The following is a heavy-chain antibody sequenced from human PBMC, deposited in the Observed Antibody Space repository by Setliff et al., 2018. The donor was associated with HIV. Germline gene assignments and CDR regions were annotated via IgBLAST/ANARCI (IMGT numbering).Heavy chain of an antibody. Sequence: ASVKVSCKASGYIFTSYYIHWVRQAPGQGLEWMGWISANNGSSYFAQKLQDRVTMTSDTSTSTAYMELRSLRSDDTAVYYCARVRERVTIFGVVRDFDSWGQGTQVTVSS. J-gene: IGHJ4*02. CDR3: ARVRERVTIFGVVRDFDS. CDR1: GYIFTSYY. D-gene: IGHD3-3*01. CDR2: ISANNGSS. V-gene: IGHV1-18*04.